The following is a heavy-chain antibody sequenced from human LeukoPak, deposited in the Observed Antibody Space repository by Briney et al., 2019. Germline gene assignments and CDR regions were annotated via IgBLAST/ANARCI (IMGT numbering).Heavy chain of an antibody. CDR2: IKQDGSEK. J-gene: IGHJ4*02. Sequence: LTGGSLRLSCAASGFTFSNYWMSWVRQAPGKGLEWVANIKQDGSEKYYVNSVKGRFTISRDNAKNSLYLQMNSLRAEDTAVYYCARMMDIVASRGPRAAFDYWGQGTLVTVSS. CDR1: GFTFSNYW. CDR3: ARMMDIVASRGPRAAFDY. V-gene: IGHV3-7*01. D-gene: IGHD5-12*01.